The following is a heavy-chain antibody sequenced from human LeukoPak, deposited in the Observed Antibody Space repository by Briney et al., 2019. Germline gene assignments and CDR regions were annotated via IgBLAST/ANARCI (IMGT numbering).Heavy chain of an antibody. CDR3: ARDYGGKFDH. J-gene: IGHJ4*02. Sequence: PSETLSLTCTVSRGSISSFYWSWIRQPPGKGLEWIGYISYSGNTKYNPSLKSRVTISVDTSKNQFSLKLSCVTAADTAVYYCARDYGGKFDHWGQGTLVTVSS. V-gene: IGHV4-59*01. CDR1: RGSISSFY. D-gene: IGHD4-23*01. CDR2: ISYSGNT.